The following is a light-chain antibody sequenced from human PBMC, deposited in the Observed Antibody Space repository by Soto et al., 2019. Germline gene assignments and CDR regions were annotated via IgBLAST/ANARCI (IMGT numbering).Light chain of an antibody. CDR1: SSDVGGYNY. V-gene: IGLV2-14*01. CDR3: SSYTSSSTRV. Sequence: QSALTQPASVSGSPGQSITISCTGTSSDVGGYNYVSWYQQHPGKAPKLMIYEVSNRPSGVSNRSSGSKSGNTASLTISWLKAEDEANYYCSSYTSSSTRVFGTGTKVTVL. J-gene: IGLJ1*01. CDR2: EVS.